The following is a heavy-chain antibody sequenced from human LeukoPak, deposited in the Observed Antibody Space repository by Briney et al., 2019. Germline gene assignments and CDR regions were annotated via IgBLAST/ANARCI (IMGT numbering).Heavy chain of an antibody. CDR1: GYTFTSYG. D-gene: IGHD3-3*01. Sequence: ASVKVSCKASGYTFTSYGISWVRQAPGQGLEWMGSISAYNGNTNYAQKLQGRVTMTTDTSTSTAYMELRSLRSDDTAVYYCARGGVTIFGVVTTIDYWGQGTLVTVSS. V-gene: IGHV1-18*01. J-gene: IGHJ4*02. CDR2: ISAYNGNT. CDR3: ARGGVTIFGVVTTIDY.